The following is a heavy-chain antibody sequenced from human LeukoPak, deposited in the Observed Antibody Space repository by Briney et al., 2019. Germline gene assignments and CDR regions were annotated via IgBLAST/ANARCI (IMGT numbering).Heavy chain of an antibody. J-gene: IGHJ4*02. CDR1: GFTFSAYP. CDR2: ISSNGGIT. Sequence: GGSLRLSCAASGFTFSAYPIHWVRQAPGKGLEYVSAISSNGGITYYANSVKGRFTISRDNSKNTVYLQMNSLRAEDTAVYYCAKTTTGYSSGRYPGWPVDYWGQGTLVTVSS. D-gene: IGHD6-19*01. V-gene: IGHV3-64*01. CDR3: AKTTTGYSSGRYPGWPVDY.